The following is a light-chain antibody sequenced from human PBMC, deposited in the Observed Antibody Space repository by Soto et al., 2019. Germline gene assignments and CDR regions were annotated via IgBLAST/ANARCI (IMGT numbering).Light chain of an antibody. J-gene: IGKJ3*01. V-gene: IGKV3-11*01. Sequence: EIVLTQSPATLSLSPGERATLSCRASQSVSSYLAWYQQKPGQAPRLLIYDASNRATGIPARFSGSESGTDFPLTISSLEPEDFAVYYCQQRSNWLFTFGPGTKVDIK. CDR1: QSVSSY. CDR3: QQRSNWLFT. CDR2: DAS.